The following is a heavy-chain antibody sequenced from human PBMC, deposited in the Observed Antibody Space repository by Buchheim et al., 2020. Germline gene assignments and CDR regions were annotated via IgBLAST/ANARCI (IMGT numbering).Heavy chain of an antibody. V-gene: IGHV1-2*04. D-gene: IGHD2-15*01. J-gene: IGHJ5*02. CDR2: INPNSGCA. CDR3: ARDRSGYCSGGSCRGEGFDP. Sequence: QVQLVQSGAEVKKPGASVKVSCKASGYTFTGYYMHWVRQAPGQGLEWMGWINPNSGCANYAQKFQGWVTMTRDTSTSPAYMELSRLRSDDTAVYYCARDRSGYCSGGSCRGEGFDPWGQGTL. CDR1: GYTFTGYY.